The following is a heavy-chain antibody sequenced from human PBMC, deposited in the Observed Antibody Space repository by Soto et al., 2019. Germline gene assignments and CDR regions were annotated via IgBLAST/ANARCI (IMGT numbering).Heavy chain of an antibody. CDR1: GGSISSYY. D-gene: IGHD6-13*01. CDR3: AGSIAAAGNIVY. Sequence: PSETLSLTCTVSGGSISSYYWSWIRQPPGKGLEWIGYIYYSGSTNYNPSLKGRVTISVDTSKNQFSLKLSSVTAADTAVYYCAGSIAAAGNIVYWGQGTLVTVSS. V-gene: IGHV4-59*01. J-gene: IGHJ4*02. CDR2: IYYSGST.